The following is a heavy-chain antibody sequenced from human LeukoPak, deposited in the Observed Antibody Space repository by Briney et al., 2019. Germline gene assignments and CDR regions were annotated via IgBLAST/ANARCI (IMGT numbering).Heavy chain of an antibody. D-gene: IGHD6-13*01. V-gene: IGHV1-18*01. Sequence: ASVKVSCKASGYTFTSHGISWVRQAPGQGLEWMGWISAYNGNTNYAQKLQGRVTMTTDTPTSTAYMEVRSLRSDDAAVYYCARWRAAAGTKYFDYWGQGTLVTVSS. CDR3: ARWRAAAGTKYFDY. CDR2: ISAYNGNT. CDR1: GYTFTSHG. J-gene: IGHJ4*02.